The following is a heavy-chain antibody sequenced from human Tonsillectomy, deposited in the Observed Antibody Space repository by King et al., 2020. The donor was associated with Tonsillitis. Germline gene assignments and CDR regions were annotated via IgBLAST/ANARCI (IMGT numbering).Heavy chain of an antibody. CDR2: IYYSGST. CDR3: ARDKVCSGYYGAYGMDV. CDR1: GGSISSYY. Sequence: LQLQESGPGLVKPSETLSLTCTVSGGSISSYYWSWIRQPPWKGLEWIGYIYYSGSTNYNPSLKSRVTISVDTSKNQFSLNLSSVTAADTAVYYCARDKVCSGYYGAYGMDVWGQGTTVTVSS. J-gene: IGHJ6*02. D-gene: IGHD3-22*01. V-gene: IGHV4-59*01.